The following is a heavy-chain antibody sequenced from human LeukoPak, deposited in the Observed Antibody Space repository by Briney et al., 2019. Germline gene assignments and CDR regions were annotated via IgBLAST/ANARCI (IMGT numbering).Heavy chain of an antibody. V-gene: IGHV4-59*01. Sequence: SSETLSLTCTVSGGSISSYYWSWIRQPPGKGLEWIGYIYYSGSTNYNPSLKSRVTISVDTSKNQFSLELSSVTAADTAVYYCARGLGYSYGRNYYYYGMDVWGQGTTVTVSS. CDR1: GGSISSYY. CDR3: ARGLGYSYGRNYYYYGMDV. CDR2: IYYSGST. J-gene: IGHJ6*02. D-gene: IGHD5-18*01.